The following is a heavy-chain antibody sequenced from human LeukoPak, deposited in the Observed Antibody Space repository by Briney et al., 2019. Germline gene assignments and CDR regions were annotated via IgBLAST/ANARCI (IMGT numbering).Heavy chain of an antibody. CDR3: ARGRTVRGVIKFYYYMDV. J-gene: IGHJ6*03. CDR2: INYSGST. V-gene: IGHV4-34*01. CDR1: GGSFSGYY. D-gene: IGHD3-10*01. Sequence: SETLSLTCGVYGGSFSGYYWSWIRQPPGKGLEWIGEINYSGSTNYNPSLKSRVTISVDTSKKQFSLRLGSVTAADTAVYYCARGRTVRGVIKFYYYMDVWGKGTTVTVSS.